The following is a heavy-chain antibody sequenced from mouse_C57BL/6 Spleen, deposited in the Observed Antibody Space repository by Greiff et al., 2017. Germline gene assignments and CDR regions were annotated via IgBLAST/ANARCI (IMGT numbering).Heavy chain of an antibody. CDR3: ARGLRRDAMDY. CDR1: GFTFSDYG. V-gene: IGHV5-17*01. J-gene: IGHJ4*01. Sequence: EVQVVESGGGLVKPGASLKLSCAASGFTFSDYGMHWVRQAPEKGLEWVAYISSGSSTIYYADTVKGRFTISRDNAKNTLFLQMTSLRSEDAAMYCCARGLRRDAMDYWGQGTSVTVSS. CDR2: ISSGSSTI. D-gene: IGHD1-1*01.